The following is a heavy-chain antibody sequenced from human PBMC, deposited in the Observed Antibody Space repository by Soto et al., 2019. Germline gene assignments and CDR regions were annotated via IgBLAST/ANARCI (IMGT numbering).Heavy chain of an antibody. CDR1: GGSISDFY. CDR2: IYYSGST. CDR3: ARVGGLAARTFDY. V-gene: IGHV4-59*01. J-gene: IGHJ4*02. Sequence: SDTLTHTCTVSGGSISDFYGSWIRPPPGKGLEWIGYIYYSGSTNYNPSLKSRVTISVDTSKNQFSLNLRSMSPADTAVYYCARVGGLAARTFDYWGPGTLVTVSS. D-gene: IGHD6-6*01.